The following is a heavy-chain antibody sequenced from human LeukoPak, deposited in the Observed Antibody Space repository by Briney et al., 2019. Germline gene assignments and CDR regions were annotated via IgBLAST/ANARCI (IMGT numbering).Heavy chain of an antibody. V-gene: IGHV4-61*02. J-gene: IGHJ4*02. CDR2: IYTSGST. CDR3: ARVDTAMVTLDY. D-gene: IGHD5-18*01. CDR1: GGSISSGSSY. Sequence: PSQTLSLTCTVSGGSISSGSSYWSWIRLPAGKGLEWIGRIYTSGSTNYNPSLKSRVTISLDTSKNQFSLKLSSVTAADTAVYYCARVDTAMVTLDYWGQGTLVTVSS.